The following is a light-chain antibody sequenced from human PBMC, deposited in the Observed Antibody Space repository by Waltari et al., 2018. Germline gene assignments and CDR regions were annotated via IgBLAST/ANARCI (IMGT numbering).Light chain of an antibody. J-gene: IGLJ3*02. V-gene: IGLV5-39*01. Sequence: QPVLTQPTSLSASPAASARFTCTLRSGINVGTYRLYWYQQQPGSPPRYLSRYKSDSDKRQGSGVPSRFSGSKDASTNAGLLIISGLQSEDEADYYCAIWYTTAWVFGGGTKLTVL. CDR1: SGINVGTYR. CDR3: AIWYTTAWV. CDR2: YKSDSDK.